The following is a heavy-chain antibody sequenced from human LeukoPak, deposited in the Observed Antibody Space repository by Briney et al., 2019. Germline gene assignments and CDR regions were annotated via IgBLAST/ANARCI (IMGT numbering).Heavy chain of an antibody. CDR1: GFTFSSYS. V-gene: IGHV3-21*01. J-gene: IGHJ3*02. CDR3: ARDRLMVVIAATSDGFDI. Sequence: GGSLRLSCAASGFTFSSYSMNWVRQAPGKGLEWVSSISSGGTYIYYADSVKGRFTISRDNAKNSLYLQMNSLRAEDTAVYYCARDRLMVVIAATSDGFDIWGQGTMVTVSS. CDR2: ISSGGTYI. D-gene: IGHD2-15*01.